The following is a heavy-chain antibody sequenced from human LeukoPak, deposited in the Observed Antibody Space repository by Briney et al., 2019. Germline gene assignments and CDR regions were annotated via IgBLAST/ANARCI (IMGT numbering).Heavy chain of an antibody. CDR1: GGSISIYY. V-gene: IGHV4-59*08. CDR3: ARHQGVVDL. CDR2: IYYSGSD. J-gene: IGHJ2*01. Sequence: SETLSLTCTVSGGSISIYYWSWIRQPPGKGLEWIGYIYYSGSDKYNPSLKNRITMSRDTSTNQVSLKLSSVTAADTAVYYCARHQGVVDLWGRGSLVTVSS. D-gene: IGHD3-3*01.